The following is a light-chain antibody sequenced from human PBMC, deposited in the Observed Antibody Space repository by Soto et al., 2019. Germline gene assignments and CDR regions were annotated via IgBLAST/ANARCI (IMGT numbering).Light chain of an antibody. J-gene: IGLJ2*01. CDR2: EDD. V-gene: IGLV6-57*03. Sequence: NFMLTQPHSVSESPGKTVTISCTRSSGSIANNYVQWYQQRPGSAPTAVIHEDDQRPSGVPDRFSGSIDRSSNSASLTISXXXXXXXXDYYCQSYDSSNQGVFGGGTKLTVL. CDR3: QSYDSSNQGV. CDR1: SGSIANNY.